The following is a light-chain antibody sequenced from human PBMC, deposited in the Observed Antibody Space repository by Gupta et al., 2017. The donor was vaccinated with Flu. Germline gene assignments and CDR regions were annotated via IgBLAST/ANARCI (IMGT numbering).Light chain of an antibody. J-gene: IGLJ1*01. CDR3: NSYTTSSTQV. CDR2: EVS. CDR1: SSDVGGYNY. V-gene: IGLV2-14*01. Sequence: QSALTQPASVSGSPGQSLTISCTGTSSDVGGYNYVSWYQQPPGKAPNLMFYEVSNRTSGVSIRFSGSKSGNTASLTISALQVEDDDDYYCNSYTTSSTQVFGTGTKVTVL.